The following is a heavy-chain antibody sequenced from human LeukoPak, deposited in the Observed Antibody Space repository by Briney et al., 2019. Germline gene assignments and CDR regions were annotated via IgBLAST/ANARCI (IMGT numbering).Heavy chain of an antibody. CDR3: ASGRSSGWYGDY. CDR2: IYYSGST. J-gene: IGHJ4*02. CDR1: GGSISSSSYY. D-gene: IGHD6-19*01. Sequence: SSETLSLTCTVSGGSISSSSYYWGWIRQPPGKGLEWIGSIYYSGSTYYNPSLKSRVTISVDTSKNQFSLKLSSVTAADTAVYYCASGRSSGWYGDYWGQGTLGTVSS. V-gene: IGHV4-39*01.